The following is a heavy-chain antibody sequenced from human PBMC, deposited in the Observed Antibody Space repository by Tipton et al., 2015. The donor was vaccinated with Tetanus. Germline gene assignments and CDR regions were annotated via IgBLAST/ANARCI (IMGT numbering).Heavy chain of an antibody. Sequence: QSGPEVKKPGASVRVSCKASGYTFTSYDINWVRQATGQGLEWMGWMNPASGNTGYAQKFQGRVTMTRDTSMSTAFMELSSLRSEDTAVYYCARKWDIVAVSAANYYGLDVWGQGTTVTVSS. CDR1: GYTFTSYD. CDR2: MNPASGNT. J-gene: IGHJ6*02. V-gene: IGHV1-8*01. D-gene: IGHD2-2*01. CDR3: ARKWDIVAVSAANYYGLDV.